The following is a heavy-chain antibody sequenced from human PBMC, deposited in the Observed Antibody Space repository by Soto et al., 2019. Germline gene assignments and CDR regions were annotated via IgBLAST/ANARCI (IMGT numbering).Heavy chain of an antibody. J-gene: IGHJ6*02. Sequence: GGSLRLSCTASGFNFSNHAMSWVRQAPGKGLEWVSVISGSGGTTYYADSVKGRFTISRDNSKNSLYLQMNSLRAEDTAVYYCARDRYYGPQGTLGMDVWGQGTTVTVSS. V-gene: IGHV3-23*01. CDR2: ISGSGGTT. D-gene: IGHD4-17*01. CDR3: ARDRYYGPQGTLGMDV. CDR1: GFNFSNHA.